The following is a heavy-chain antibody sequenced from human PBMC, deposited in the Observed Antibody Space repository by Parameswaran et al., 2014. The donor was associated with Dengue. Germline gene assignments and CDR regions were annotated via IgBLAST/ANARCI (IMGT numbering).Heavy chain of an antibody. V-gene: IGHV3-9*01. CDR2: ISWNSDSI. Sequence: GGSLRLSCAASGFTFDDYAMHWVRQAPGKGLEWVSGISWNSDSIDYADSVKGRFTISRDNAKNSLYLQMSSLRAEDAALYYCAKDMEAGRYGMDVWGQGTTVTVSS. D-gene: IGHD1-1*01. CDR3: AKDMEAGRYGMDV. J-gene: IGHJ6*02. CDR1: GFTFDDYA.